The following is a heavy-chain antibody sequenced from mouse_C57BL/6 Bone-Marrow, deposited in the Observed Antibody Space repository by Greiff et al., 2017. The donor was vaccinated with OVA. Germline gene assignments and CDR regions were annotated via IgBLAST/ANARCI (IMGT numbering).Heavy chain of an antibody. Sequence: VQLQQSGAELVKPGASVKLSCKASGYTFTSYWMHWVKQRPGQGLEWIGMIHPNSGSTNYNEKFKSKATLTVDKSSSTAYMQLSSLTSEDSAVYYCASLRRGYYFDYWGQGTTLTVSS. CDR2: IHPNSGST. J-gene: IGHJ2*01. D-gene: IGHD2-12*01. V-gene: IGHV1-64*01. CDR1: GYTFTSYW. CDR3: ASLRRGYYFDY.